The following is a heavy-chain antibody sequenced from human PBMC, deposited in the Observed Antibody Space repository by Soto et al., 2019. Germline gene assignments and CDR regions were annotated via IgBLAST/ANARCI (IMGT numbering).Heavy chain of an antibody. Sequence: GESLKISCKGSGYSFTSYWIGWVRQMPGKGLEWMGIIYPGDSDTRYSPSFQGQVTISADKSISTAYLQWSSLKASDTAMYYCARLRAEKWSSGWYFDYWGQGTLVTVSS. V-gene: IGHV5-51*01. CDR2: IYPGDSDT. CDR3: ARLRAEKWSSGWYFDY. D-gene: IGHD6-19*01. J-gene: IGHJ4*02. CDR1: GYSFTSYW.